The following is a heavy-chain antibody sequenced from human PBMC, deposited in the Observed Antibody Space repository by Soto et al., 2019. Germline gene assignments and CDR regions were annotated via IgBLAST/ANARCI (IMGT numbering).Heavy chain of an antibody. CDR1: GGSISSSSYY. CDR3: ANLRPGYYYYMDV. Sequence: SETLSLTCTVSGGSISSSSYYWGWIRQPPGKGLEWIGSIYYSGSTYYNPSLKSRVTISVDTSKNQFSLKLSSVTAADTAVYYCANLRPGYYYYMDVWGKGTTVTVSS. CDR2: IYYSGST. J-gene: IGHJ6*03. V-gene: IGHV4-39*01.